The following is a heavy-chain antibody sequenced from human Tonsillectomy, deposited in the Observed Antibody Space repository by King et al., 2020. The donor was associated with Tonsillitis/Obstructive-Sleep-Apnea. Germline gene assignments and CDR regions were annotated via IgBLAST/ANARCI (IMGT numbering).Heavy chain of an antibody. Sequence: VQLVESGGGLVKPGGSLRLSCAASGFTFSDYYMSWIRQAPGKRLEWVSYISSSGSTIYYADSVKGRFTISRDNAKNSLYLQMNSLRAEDTAVYYCPSLYCSSTSCYRRRDYYMDVWGKGTTVTVSS. CDR1: GFTFSDYY. D-gene: IGHD2-2*02. CDR3: PSLYCSSTSCYRRRDYYMDV. V-gene: IGHV3-11*01. CDR2: ISSSGSTI. J-gene: IGHJ6*03.